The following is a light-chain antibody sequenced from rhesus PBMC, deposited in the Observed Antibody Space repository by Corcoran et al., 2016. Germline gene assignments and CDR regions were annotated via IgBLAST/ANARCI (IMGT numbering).Light chain of an antibody. CDR2: EVS. CDR3: SSYAGNTLDV. J-gene: IGLJ6*01. CDR1: SSDIGGYNY. V-gene: IGLV2-32*02. Sequence: QAALTQPRSVSGSPGQSVTISCPGTSSDIGGYNYVSWYQHHPGTAPKLMIYEVSKRPSGVSDRFSGSKSGNTASLIISGLQAEDEADYYCSSYAGNTLDVFGSGTKLTVL.